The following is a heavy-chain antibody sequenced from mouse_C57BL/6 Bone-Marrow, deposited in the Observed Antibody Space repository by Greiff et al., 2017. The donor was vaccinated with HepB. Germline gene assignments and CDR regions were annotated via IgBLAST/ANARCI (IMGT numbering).Heavy chain of an antibody. CDR3: ARAAYYYGSSYWYFDV. D-gene: IGHD1-1*01. CDR2: IYPGDGDT. Sequence: QVQLQQPGAELVRPGSSVKLSCKASGYAFSSYWMNWVKQRPGKGLEWIGQIYPGDGDTNYNGKFKGKATLTADKSSSTAYMQLSSLTSEDSAVYFCARAAYYYGSSYWYFDVWGTGTTVTVSS. CDR1: GYAFSSYW. V-gene: IGHV1-80*01. J-gene: IGHJ1*03.